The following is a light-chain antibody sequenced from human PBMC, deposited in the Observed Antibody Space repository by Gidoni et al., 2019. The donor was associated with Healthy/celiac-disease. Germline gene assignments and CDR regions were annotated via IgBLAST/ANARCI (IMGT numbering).Light chain of an antibody. CDR2: AAS. CDR1: QSISSY. V-gene: IGKV1-39*01. J-gene: IGKJ1*01. CDR3: PQWT. Sequence: DIQMTQSPSSLSASVGDRVTITCRASQSISSYLNWYQQKPGKAPKLLIYAASSLQSGVPSRFSGSGSGTDFTLTISSLQPEDFATYYCPQWTFXQXTKVEIK.